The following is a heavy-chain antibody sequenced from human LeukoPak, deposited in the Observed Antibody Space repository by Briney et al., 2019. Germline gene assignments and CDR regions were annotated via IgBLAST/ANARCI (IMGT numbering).Heavy chain of an antibody. D-gene: IGHD1-26*01. CDR1: GFTFSSYG. CDR2: ISSSSSTI. V-gene: IGHV3-48*01. J-gene: IGHJ4*02. Sequence: GGSLRLSCAASGFTFSSYGMHWVRQAPGKGLEWVSYISSSSSTIYYADSVKGRFTISRDNAKNSLYLQMNSLRAEDTAVYYCYASGSRGPLYFDYWGQGTPVTVSS. CDR3: YASGSRGPLYFDY.